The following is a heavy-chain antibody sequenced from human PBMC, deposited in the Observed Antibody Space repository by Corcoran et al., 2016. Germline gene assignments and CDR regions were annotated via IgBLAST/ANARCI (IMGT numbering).Heavy chain of an antibody. CDR1: GGSISSYY. Sequence: QVQLQESGPGLVKPSETLSLTCTVSGGSISSYYWSWIRQPPGKGLEWIGYIYYSGSTNYNPSLKSRVTISVDTSKNQFSLKLSSVTAADTAVYYCARAALNQADVVDFDYWGQGTLVTVSS. V-gene: IGHV4-59*01. D-gene: IGHD5-12*01. CDR2: IYYSGST. CDR3: ARAALNQADVVDFDY. J-gene: IGHJ4*02.